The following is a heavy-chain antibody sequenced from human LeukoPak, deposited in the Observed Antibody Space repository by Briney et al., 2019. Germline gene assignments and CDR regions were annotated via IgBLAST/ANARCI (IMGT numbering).Heavy chain of an antibody. CDR2: IYPGDSDT. J-gene: IGHJ3*02. CDR1: GYGFTSYW. CDR3: ARREDAFDI. V-gene: IGHV5-51*01. Sequence: GEALQISFKGAGYGFTSYWIGWGRRMPGKGLEWMGVIYPGDSDTRYSPSFQGQVTISADKSISTAYLQWSSLKASDTAMYYCARREDAFDIWGQGTMVTVSS.